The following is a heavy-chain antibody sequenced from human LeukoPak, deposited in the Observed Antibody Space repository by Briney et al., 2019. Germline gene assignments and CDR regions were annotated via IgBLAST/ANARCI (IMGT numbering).Heavy chain of an antibody. CDR1: GGSISSSNW. CDR3: ARDGYNPVAFDI. V-gene: IGHV4-4*02. Sequence: PSETLSLTCAVSGGSISSSNWWSWVRQPPGKGLEWIGEIYHSGSTNYNPSLKSRVTISVGKSKNQFSLKLSSVTAADTAVYYCARDGYNPVAFDIWGQGTVVIVSS. D-gene: IGHD5-24*01. CDR2: IYHSGST. J-gene: IGHJ3*02.